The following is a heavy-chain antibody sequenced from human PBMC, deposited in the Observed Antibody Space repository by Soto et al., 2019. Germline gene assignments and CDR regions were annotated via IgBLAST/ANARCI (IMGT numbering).Heavy chain of an antibody. V-gene: IGHV4-59*01. CDR1: GGSISSGY. CDR2: IYLGGSI. Sequence: SETLSLTCSVSGGSISSGYWTWIRHPPGKRLEWIGYIYLGGSINYNPSLKSRVIISVDTAKNQFSLSLSSVTAADTAVYYCARVLVDSALDYWGQGTLVTVSS. CDR3: ARVLVDSALDY. J-gene: IGHJ4*02. D-gene: IGHD2-15*01.